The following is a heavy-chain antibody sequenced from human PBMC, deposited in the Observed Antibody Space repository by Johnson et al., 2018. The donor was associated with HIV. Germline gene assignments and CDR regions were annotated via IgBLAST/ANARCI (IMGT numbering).Heavy chain of an antibody. Sequence: VQLVESGGGVVQPGRSLRLSCAASGFTFSSYAMHWVRQAPGKGLVWVSRINSDGSSTSYADSVKGRFTISRDNAKNTLYLQMNSLRAEDTAVYYCARVGISWSWRDAFDIWGQGTMVTVSS. V-gene: IGHV3-74*02. CDR3: ARVGISWSWRDAFDI. D-gene: IGHD3-3*01. J-gene: IGHJ3*02. CDR1: GFTFSSYA. CDR2: INSDGSST.